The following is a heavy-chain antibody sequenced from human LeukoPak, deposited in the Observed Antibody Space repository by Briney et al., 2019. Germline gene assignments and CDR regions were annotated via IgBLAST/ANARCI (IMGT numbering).Heavy chain of an antibody. CDR2: IYTSGST. CDR1: GGSISSGSYY. J-gene: IGHJ5*02. D-gene: IGHD3-3*01. V-gene: IGHV4-61*02. Sequence: SETLSLTCTVSGGSISSGSYYWSWIRQPAGKGLEWIGRIYTSGSTNYNPSLKSRVTISVDTSKNQFSLKLSSVTAADTAVYYCARDSIGYYDFWSGYSTFDPWGQGTLVTVSS. CDR3: ARDSIGYYDFWSGYSTFDP.